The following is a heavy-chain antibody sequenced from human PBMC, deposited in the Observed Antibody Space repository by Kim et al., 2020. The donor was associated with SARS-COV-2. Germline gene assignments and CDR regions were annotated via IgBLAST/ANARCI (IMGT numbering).Heavy chain of an antibody. D-gene: IGHD3-10*01. V-gene: IGHV3-21*01. J-gene: IGHJ6*02. CDR3: ARETDTPQYRKLWFGELLGYGMDV. CDR2: ISSSSSYI. CDR1: GFTFSSYS. Sequence: GGSLRLSCAASGFTFSSYSMNWVRQAPGKGLEWVSSISSSSSYIYYADSVKGRFTISRDNAKNSLYLQMNSLRAEDTAVYYCARETDTPQYRKLWFGELLGYGMDVWGQGTTVTVSS.